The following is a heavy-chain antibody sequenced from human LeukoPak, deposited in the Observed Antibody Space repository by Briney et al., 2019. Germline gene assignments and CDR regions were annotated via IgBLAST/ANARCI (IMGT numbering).Heavy chain of an antibody. D-gene: IGHD1-26*01. Sequence: PGGSLRLSCAASGFTFSNAWMSWVRQAPGKGLEWVGRIKSKTDGGTTDYAAPVKGRFTISRDDSKNTLYLQMNSLETEDTAVYYCTTSIVGATPYYFDYWGQGTLVTVSS. J-gene: IGHJ4*02. CDR3: TTSIVGATPYYFDY. CDR1: GFTFSNAW. CDR2: IKSKTDGGTT. V-gene: IGHV3-15*01.